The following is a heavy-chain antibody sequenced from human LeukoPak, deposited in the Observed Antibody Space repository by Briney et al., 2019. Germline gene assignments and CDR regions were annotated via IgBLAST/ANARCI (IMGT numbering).Heavy chain of an antibody. Sequence: ETLSLTCAVYGGSFSGYYWSWIRQPPGKGLEWIGEINHSGSTNYNPSLKSRVTISVDTSKNQFSLKLSSVTAADTAVYYCARASPRGYSYGYRQFDYWGQGTLVTVSS. CDR2: INHSGST. V-gene: IGHV4-34*01. D-gene: IGHD5-18*01. J-gene: IGHJ4*02. CDR3: ARASPRGYSYGYRQFDY. CDR1: GGSFSGYY.